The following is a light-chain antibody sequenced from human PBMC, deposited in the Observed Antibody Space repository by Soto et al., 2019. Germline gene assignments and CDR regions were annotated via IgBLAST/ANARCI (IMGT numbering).Light chain of an antibody. CDR3: QQYGGSAQFT. Sequence: EIVLTQSPGTLSLSPGERATLSCRASQSISSNYLAWYQQKPGQAPRLLIYGATSRATGIPDRFSGSGSGTDFTLTISRLEPEDFAVYYCQQYGGSAQFTFGQGTKLESK. CDR1: QSISSNY. V-gene: IGKV3-20*01. CDR2: GAT. J-gene: IGKJ2*01.